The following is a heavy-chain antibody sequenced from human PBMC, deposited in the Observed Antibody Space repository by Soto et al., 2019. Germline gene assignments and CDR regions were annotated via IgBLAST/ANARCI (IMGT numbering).Heavy chain of an antibody. V-gene: IGHV3-15*01. CDR3: TTEGISNERWYYMDMDV. CDR1: ALTFINAG. CDR2: IRSDGVT. J-gene: IGHJ6*02. D-gene: IGHD6-13*01. Sequence: PGGSLRLSCAASALTFINAGMTGVRRAPGKGLEWIGRIRSDGVTDYAEPVKGRFIISRDNSKNTVYLHMNSLQTDDTALYYCTTEGISNERWYYMDMDVWGQGTTVTVCS.